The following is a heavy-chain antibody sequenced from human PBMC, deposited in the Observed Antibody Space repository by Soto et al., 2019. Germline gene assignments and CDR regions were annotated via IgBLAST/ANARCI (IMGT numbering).Heavy chain of an antibody. CDR3: ATDSGSSPAFDY. CDR1: GGTFSSYA. V-gene: IGHV1-69*13. Sequence: SVKVSCKASGGTFSSYAISWVRQAPGQGLEWMGGIIPIFGTANYAQKFQGRVTITADESTSTAYMELSSLRSEDTAVYYCATDSGSSPAFDYWGQGPLVTVSS. CDR2: IIPIFGTA. D-gene: IGHD1-26*01. J-gene: IGHJ4*02.